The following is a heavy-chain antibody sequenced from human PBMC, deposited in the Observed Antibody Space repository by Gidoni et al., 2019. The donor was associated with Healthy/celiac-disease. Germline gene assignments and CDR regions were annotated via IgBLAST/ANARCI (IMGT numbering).Heavy chain of an antibody. D-gene: IGHD6-13*01. J-gene: IGHJ4*02. CDR3: ARAGHSSSWTYYYFDY. V-gene: IGHV3-30*04. CDR2: ISYDGSNK. Sequence: QVQLVESGGGVVQPGRSLRLSCAASGFTFRSYAMHWVRQAPGKGLGWVAVISYDGSNKYYADSVKGRFTISRDNSKNTLYLQMNSLRAEDTAVYYCARAGHSSSWTYYYFDYWGQGTLVTVSS. CDR1: GFTFRSYA.